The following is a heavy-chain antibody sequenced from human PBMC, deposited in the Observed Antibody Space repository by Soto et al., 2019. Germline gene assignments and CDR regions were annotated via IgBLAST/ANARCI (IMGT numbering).Heavy chain of an antibody. CDR3: GRLEGVGRISCYFDY. Sequence: SETLSLTCTVSGGSVSSSSYYWVWVRQPPGKGLEWIGSVYYSVSTYYNPSLESRVTISVDKSKNQFSLNLMSLSAEDTAVYFCGRLEGVGRISCYFDYWGEGAQVTVS. V-gene: IGHV4-39*01. CDR1: GGSVSSSSYY. D-gene: IGHD3-3*01. CDR2: VYYSVST. J-gene: IGHJ4*02.